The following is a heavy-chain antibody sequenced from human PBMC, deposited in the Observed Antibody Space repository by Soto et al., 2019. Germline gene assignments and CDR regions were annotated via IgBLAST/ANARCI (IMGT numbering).Heavy chain of an antibody. CDR3: ASGRLLTYYFGY. D-gene: IGHD2-15*01. J-gene: IGHJ4*02. V-gene: IGHV3-30*03. Sequence: GGSLRLSCAASGFTFSSYGMHWVRQAPGKGLEWVAVISYDGSNKYYADSVKGRFTISRDNSKNTLYLQMNSLRAEDTAVYYCASGRLLTYYFGYWGQGTLVTVSS. CDR1: GFTFSSYG. CDR2: ISYDGSNK.